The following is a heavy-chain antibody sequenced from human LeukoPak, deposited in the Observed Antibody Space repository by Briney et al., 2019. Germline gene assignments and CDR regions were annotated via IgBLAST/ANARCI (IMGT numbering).Heavy chain of an antibody. J-gene: IGHJ4*02. CDR1: GGSISSTNW. Sequence: SGTLSLTCGVSGGSISSTNWWTWVRQPPREALGWIGEVHRSGRTNYNPSLESRLTMSVDMSENHISLKLTSATAADTAVYYCARKGGPHRPIDYWGQGTLVTVSS. V-gene: IGHV4-4*02. CDR2: VHRSGRT. CDR3: ARKGGPHRPIDY.